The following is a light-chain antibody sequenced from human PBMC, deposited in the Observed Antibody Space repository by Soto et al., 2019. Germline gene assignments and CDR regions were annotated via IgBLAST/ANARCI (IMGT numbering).Light chain of an antibody. CDR2: GAS. Sequence: EIVLTQSPATLSLSPGERATLSCRASQSVSSYLAWYQQRPGQAPRLLIYGASNRATGIPARFSGSGSGTDFTLTISSLEAEDFAVYYCQQRTDCPMTFGQGTRLEIK. V-gene: IGKV3-11*01. CDR3: QQRTDCPMT. J-gene: IGKJ5*01. CDR1: QSVSSY.